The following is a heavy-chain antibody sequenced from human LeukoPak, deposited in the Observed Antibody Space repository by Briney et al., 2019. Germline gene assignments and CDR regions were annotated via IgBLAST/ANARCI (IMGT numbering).Heavy chain of an antibody. Sequence: AASVKVSCKASGYTFISHDINWVRQATGQGLEWMGWINPNSGNTGYAQKFQGRVTFTRNTSISTAYMELSSLRSEDTAVYYCARAGRFDNGHAWFDPWGQGTLVTVS. V-gene: IGHV1-8*03. D-gene: IGHD2-8*01. CDR3: ARAGRFDNGHAWFDP. CDR2: INPNSGNT. CDR1: GYTFISHD. J-gene: IGHJ5*02.